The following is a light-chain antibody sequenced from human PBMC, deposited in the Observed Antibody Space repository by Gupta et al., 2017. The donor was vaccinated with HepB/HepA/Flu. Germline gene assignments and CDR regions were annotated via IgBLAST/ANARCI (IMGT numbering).Light chain of an antibody. J-gene: IGLJ1*01. CDR1: SSDVGGYNY. CDR3: SSYTSSSTPYV. Sequence: QSALTQPASVSGSPGQSITISCTGTSSDVGGYNYVSWYQQHPGKAPKLVIYEVSNRPSGVSNRFSGSKSGNTACLTISGLQAEDEADYYCSSYTSSSTPYVFGTGTKVTVL. CDR2: EVS. V-gene: IGLV2-14*01.